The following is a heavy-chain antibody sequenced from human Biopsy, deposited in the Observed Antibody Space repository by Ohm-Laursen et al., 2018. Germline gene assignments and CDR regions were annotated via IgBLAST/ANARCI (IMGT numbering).Heavy chain of an antibody. CDR3: ARGYSRRVSIFEASIYWFDT. Sequence: SLVKVSCKASGYSFSTYDVNWVRQARGQGLEWMGWMIPSSGKTGYAQRFQGRVTLTMNTPISTAYMELSGLRSEDTAVYFCARGYSRRVSIFEASIYWFDTWGQGTLVTVSS. V-gene: IGHV1-8*01. J-gene: IGHJ5*02. D-gene: IGHD6-6*01. CDR1: GYSFSTYD. CDR2: MIPSSGKT.